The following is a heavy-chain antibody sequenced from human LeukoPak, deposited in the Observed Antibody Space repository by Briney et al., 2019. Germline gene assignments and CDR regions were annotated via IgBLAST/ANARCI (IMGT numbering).Heavy chain of an antibody. D-gene: IGHD3-10*01. V-gene: IGHV3-7*03. CDR2: IKQDGSEK. CDR1: GFTFSSYW. J-gene: IGHJ4*02. Sequence: GGSLRLSCAASGFTFSSYWMSWVRQAPGKGLEWVANIKQDGSEKYYVDSVKGRFTISRDNAKNSLYLQMNSLRAEDTAVYYCAKVPNWSYYNSDYFDYWGQGTLVTVSS. CDR3: AKVPNWSYYNSDYFDY.